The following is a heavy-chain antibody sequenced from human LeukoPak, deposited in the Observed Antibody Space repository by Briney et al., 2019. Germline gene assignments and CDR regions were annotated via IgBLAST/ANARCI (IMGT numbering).Heavy chain of an antibody. J-gene: IGHJ5*02. CDR1: GFTFSSYS. CDR3: ARVLAGVYGDYVPVDP. CDR2: ISSSSSYI. Sequence: GGSLRLSCAASGFTFSSYSMNWVRQAPGKGLEWVSSISSSSSYIYYADSVKGRFTISRDNAKNSLYLQMNSLRAEDTAVYYCARVLAGVYGDYVPVDPWGRGTLVTVSS. V-gene: IGHV3-21*01. D-gene: IGHD4-17*01.